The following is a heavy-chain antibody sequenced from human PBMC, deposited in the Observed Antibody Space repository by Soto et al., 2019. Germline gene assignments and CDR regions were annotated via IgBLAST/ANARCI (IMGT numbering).Heavy chain of an antibody. Sequence: ASVKVSCKASGYTFTNYAIHCERQAPRQRLEWMGWINAGNGNTKYSQNFQGRVTITRDTSASTAYMELSSLRSEDTAVYYCARTLDDAFSSGPGDYWGQGTLV. CDR3: ARTLDDAFSSGPGDY. V-gene: IGHV1-3*01. D-gene: IGHD3-3*01. CDR1: GYTFTNYA. CDR2: INAGNGNT. J-gene: IGHJ4*02.